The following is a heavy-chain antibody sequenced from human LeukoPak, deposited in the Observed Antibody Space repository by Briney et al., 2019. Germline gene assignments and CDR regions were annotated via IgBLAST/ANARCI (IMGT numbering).Heavy chain of an antibody. CDR2: INHSGST. D-gene: IGHD6-19*01. CDR1: GGPFSDYY. CDR3: ARGGSDWYTYFDL. V-gene: IGHV4-34*01. Sequence: PSETLSLTCAVDGGPFSDYYWTWIRQHPGKGLEWIGEINHSGSTNYNPSLKSRVTISVDTSKNQFSLKLSSVTAADTAVYYCARGGSDWYTYFDLWGRGTLVTVST. J-gene: IGHJ2*01.